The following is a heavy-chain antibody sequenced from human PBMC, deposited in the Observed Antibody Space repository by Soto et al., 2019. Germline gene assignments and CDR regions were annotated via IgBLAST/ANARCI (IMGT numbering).Heavy chain of an antibody. CDR3: VSQRTTVITQAYLDS. J-gene: IGHJ4*02. CDR2: VYYRGRS. CDR1: GVTVGNSKCG. Sequence: DSLALACAISGVTVGNSKCGWGWRRECAGKGLEWIGSVYYRGRSYSKSSVKSRVTISVDTSKNQFSLNLNPVTASDAAVYFCVSQRTTVITQAYLDSWGPGAPVNVSS. D-gene: IGHD4-4*01. V-gene: IGHV4-39*01.